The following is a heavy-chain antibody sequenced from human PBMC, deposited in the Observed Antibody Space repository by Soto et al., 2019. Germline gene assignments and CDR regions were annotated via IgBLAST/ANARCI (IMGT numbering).Heavy chain of an antibody. CDR1: GGSFGKSA. J-gene: IGHJ4*02. V-gene: IGHV1-69*13. CDR3: ATGVIWIGYFTVDS. CDR2: FIPVYRTL. Sequence: SVKVSCKASGGSFGKSAINWVRQTPGQGLEWLGGFIPVYRTLNYAQKFQGRVTITADESTGTAYMTLSSLASDDTAVYYCATGVIWIGYFTVDSWGQGTQVTVSS. D-gene: IGHD3-3*01.